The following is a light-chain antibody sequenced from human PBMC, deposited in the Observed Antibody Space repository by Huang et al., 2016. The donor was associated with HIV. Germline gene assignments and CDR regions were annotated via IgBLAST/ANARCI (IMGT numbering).Light chain of an antibody. Sequence: DIVMTQSPLSLPVTPGEPASISCRSSQSLLHSNGYNSLDWYLQKPGQSPQLLIYLGSHRASGVPERFSGSGSGTDFTLKISRVKAEDVGVYYCMQALQTITFGPGTKVDIK. CDR1: QSLLHSNGYNS. J-gene: IGKJ3*01. V-gene: IGKV2-28*01. CDR2: LGS. CDR3: MQALQTIT.